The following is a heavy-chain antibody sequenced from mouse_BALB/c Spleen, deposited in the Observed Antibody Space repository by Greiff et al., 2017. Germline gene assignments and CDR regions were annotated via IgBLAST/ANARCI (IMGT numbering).Heavy chain of an antibody. V-gene: IGHV1-54*03. CDR2: SNPGSGGT. D-gene: IGHD2-13*01. CDR1: GYAFTNYL. CDR3: ARGDCDEGY. Sequence: QVQLQQSGAELVRPGTSVKVSCKASGYAFTNYLIEWVKQRPGQGLEWIGVSNPGSGGTNYNEKFKGKATLTADKSSSTAYMQLSSLTSDDSAVYFCARGDCDEGYWGQGTTLTVSS. J-gene: IGHJ2*01.